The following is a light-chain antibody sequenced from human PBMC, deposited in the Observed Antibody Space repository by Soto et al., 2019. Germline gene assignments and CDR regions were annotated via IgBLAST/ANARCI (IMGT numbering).Light chain of an antibody. J-gene: IGLJ2*01. CDR3: QSYDSSLSGSNVV. CDR2: GNS. CDR1: SSNIGAGYD. Sequence: VVTQPPSVSGAPGQRVTISCTGSSSNIGAGYDVHWYQQLPGTAPKLLIYGNSNRPSGVPDRFSGSKSGTSASLAITGLQAEDEADYYCQSYDSSLSGSNVVFGGGTQLTVL. V-gene: IGLV1-40*01.